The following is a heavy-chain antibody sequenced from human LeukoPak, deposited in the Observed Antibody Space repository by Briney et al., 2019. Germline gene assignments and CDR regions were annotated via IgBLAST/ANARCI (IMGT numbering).Heavy chain of an antibody. CDR3: ARGYSSGRIDY. CDR1: GGSISNYY. V-gene: IGHV4-59*01. CDR2: IYDSGST. Sequence: SETLSLTCTVSGGSISNYYWSWIRQPPGKGLEWIWYIYDSGSTNFNPSLKSRVTISVDTSKNQFSLKVSSVTAADTAVYHCARGYSSGRIDYWGQGTLVTVSS. J-gene: IGHJ4*02. D-gene: IGHD6-19*01.